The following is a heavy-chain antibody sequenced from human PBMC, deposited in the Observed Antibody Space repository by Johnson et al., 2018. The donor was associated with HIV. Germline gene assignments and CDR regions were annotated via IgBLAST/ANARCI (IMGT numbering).Heavy chain of an antibody. CDR2: ISYDGSNK. CDR3: ARAYYTFWSGYDAFDI. CDR1: GFTFSTYA. Sequence: QVQLVESGGGVVQPGRSLRLSCAASGFTFSTYAMHWVRQAPGKGLEWVAAISYDGSNKYYADSVKGRFTISRDNSKNTLYLQMNSLRPEDTAVYYCARAYYTFWSGYDAFDIWGQGTMVTVSS. V-gene: IGHV3-30*04. J-gene: IGHJ3*02. D-gene: IGHD3-3*01.